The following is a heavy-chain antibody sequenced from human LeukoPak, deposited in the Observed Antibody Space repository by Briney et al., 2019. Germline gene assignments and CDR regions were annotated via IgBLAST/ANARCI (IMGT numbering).Heavy chain of an antibody. V-gene: IGHV3-20*01. CDR1: GFTFSSYW. Sequence: GGSLRLSCAASGFTFSSYWMSWVRQAPGKGLEWVSGINWNGGSTGYADSVKGRFTISRDNAKNSLYLQMNSLRAEDTALYHCARGAPLKYCSSTSCYSNWFDPWGQGTLVTVSS. J-gene: IGHJ5*02. CDR3: ARGAPLKYCSSTSCYSNWFDP. CDR2: INWNGGST. D-gene: IGHD2-2*01.